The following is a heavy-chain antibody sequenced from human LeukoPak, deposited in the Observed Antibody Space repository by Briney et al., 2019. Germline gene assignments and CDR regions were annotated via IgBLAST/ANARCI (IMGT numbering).Heavy chain of an antibody. V-gene: IGHV3-7*04. CDR3: TRVGYIDEGIDY. CDR1: GFPFSNYW. CDR2: IKQDGSKK. D-gene: IGHD5-24*01. J-gene: IGHJ4*02. Sequence: GGSLRLSCAASGFPFSNYWMSWVRRAPGKGLEWVANIKQDGSKKSYVDSVKGRFTISRDNARNSLYLQMNSLRAEDTAIYYCTRVGYIDEGIDYWGQGTLVTVSS.